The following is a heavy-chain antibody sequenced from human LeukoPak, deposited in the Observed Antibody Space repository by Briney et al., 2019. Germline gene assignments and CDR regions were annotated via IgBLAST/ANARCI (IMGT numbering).Heavy chain of an antibody. CDR1: GYTFTGYY. CDR2: INPNSSAT. J-gene: IGHJ1*01. V-gene: IGHV1-2*02. CDR3: ARVLKDGYNNGNFQH. Sequence: GASVKVSCKASGYTFTGYYVHWVRQVPGQGLEWMGWINPNSSATNFPQKSQGRVTLTRDTSITTAYMELSRLRSDDTAVYYCARVLKDGYNNGNFQHWGQGTLVTVSS. D-gene: IGHD5-24*01.